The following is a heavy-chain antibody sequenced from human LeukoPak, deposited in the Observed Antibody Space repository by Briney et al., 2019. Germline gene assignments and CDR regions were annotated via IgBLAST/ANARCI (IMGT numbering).Heavy chain of an antibody. V-gene: IGHV1-2*02. J-gene: IGHJ6*02. Sequence: ASVKVSCKASGYTFTDYYIHWVRQAPGQGLEWMGWINPNSGGTQYAQKFQDRVTMTRDTSISTAYMELSSLRSDGTAVYYCAKDLGVPSSVSPDWGMDVWGQGTTVTVSS. CDR1: GYTFTDYY. D-gene: IGHD2-2*01. CDR3: AKDLGVPSSVSPDWGMDV. CDR2: INPNSGGT.